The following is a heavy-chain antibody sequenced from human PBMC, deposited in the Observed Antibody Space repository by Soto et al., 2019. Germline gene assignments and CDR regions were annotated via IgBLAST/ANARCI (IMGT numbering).Heavy chain of an antibody. J-gene: IGHJ4*02. Sequence: PSETLSLTCAVSGGSISSGGYSWSWIRQPPGKGLEWIGYIYHSGSTYYNPSLESRVTISVDTSKNQFSLKLGSVTAADTAVYYCARGVIHWGQGTLVTVSS. V-gene: IGHV4-30-2*01. D-gene: IGHD2-21*01. CDR3: ARGVIH. CDR2: IYHSGST. CDR1: GGSISSGGYS.